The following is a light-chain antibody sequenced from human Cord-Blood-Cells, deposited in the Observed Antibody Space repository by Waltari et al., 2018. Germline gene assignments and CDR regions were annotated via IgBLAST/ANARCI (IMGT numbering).Light chain of an antibody. V-gene: IGLV1-47*01. Sequence: QSVLTQPPSASGTPGQRVTISCSGSSSNIGSNYVYWYPQLPGTAPKLLIYRNNQRPSGVPDRFSGSKSGTSASLAISGLRSEDEADYYCAAWDDSLRGGVFGGGTKLTVL. CDR2: RNN. CDR3: AAWDDSLRGGV. J-gene: IGLJ2*01. CDR1: SSNIGSNY.